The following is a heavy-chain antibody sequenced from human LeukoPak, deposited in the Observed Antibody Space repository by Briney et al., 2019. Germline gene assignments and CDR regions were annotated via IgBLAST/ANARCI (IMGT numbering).Heavy chain of an antibody. CDR3: ARSYYDSSGYLDY. D-gene: IGHD3-22*01. CDR2: IYYSGST. V-gene: IGHV4-59*01. J-gene: IGHJ4*02. CDR1: GGSISSYY. Sequence: SETLSLTCTVSGGSISSYYWSWIRQPPGKGLEWIGYIYYSGSTNYNPSLKGRVTISVDTSKNQFSLKLSSVTAADTALYYCARSYYDSSGYLDYWGQGTLVTVSS.